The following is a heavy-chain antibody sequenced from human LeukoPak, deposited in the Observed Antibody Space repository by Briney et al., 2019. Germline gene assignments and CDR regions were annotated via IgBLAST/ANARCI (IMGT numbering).Heavy chain of an antibody. CDR1: GGSFSGYY. D-gene: IGHD6-13*01. V-gene: IGHV4-34*01. CDR3: ARVRAAAGTGYYYYYMDV. Sequence: SETLSLTCAVYGGSFSGYYWSWIRQPPGKGLEWIGEINHSGSTNYNPSLKSRVTISVDTSKNQLSLKLSSVTAADTAVYYCARVRAAAGTGYYYYYMDVWGKGTTVTVSS. CDR2: INHSGST. J-gene: IGHJ6*03.